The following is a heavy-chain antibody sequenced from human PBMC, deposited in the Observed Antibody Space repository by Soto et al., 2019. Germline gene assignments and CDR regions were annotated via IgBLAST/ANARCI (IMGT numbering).Heavy chain of an antibody. J-gene: IGHJ3*02. V-gene: IGHV3-11*01. D-gene: IGHD3-22*01. Sequence: PGGSLRLSCAASGSTFIDNYMSWILQAPGKGLEWISYISGGGGTTHYADSVKGRFTISRDNAKNSLYLQMNNLRVEDTAVYYCARGAKPDSSGRDVLDIWGQGTMVTVSS. CDR3: ARGAKPDSSGRDVLDI. CDR2: ISGGGGTT. CDR1: GSTFIDNY.